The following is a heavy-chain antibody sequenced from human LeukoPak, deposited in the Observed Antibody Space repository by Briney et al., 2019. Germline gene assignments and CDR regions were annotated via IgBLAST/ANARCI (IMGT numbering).Heavy chain of an antibody. V-gene: IGHV1-69*04. CDR2: IIPILGIA. Sequence: VASVKVSCKASGGTFNSYAISWVRQAPGQGLEWMGRIIPILGIANYAQKFQGRVTITADKSTSTAYMELSSLRSEDTAVYYCARDLLEDSSSWPLFDYWGQGTLVTVSS. CDR3: ARDLLEDSSSWPLFDY. CDR1: GGTFNSYA. D-gene: IGHD6-13*01. J-gene: IGHJ4*02.